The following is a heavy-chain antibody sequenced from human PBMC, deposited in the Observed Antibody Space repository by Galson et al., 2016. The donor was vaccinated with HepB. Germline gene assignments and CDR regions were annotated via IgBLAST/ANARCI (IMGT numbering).Heavy chain of an antibody. CDR1: GESFSGYY. D-gene: IGHD5-24*01. J-gene: IGHJ4*02. V-gene: IGHV4-34*01. Sequence: SETLSLTCGVSGESFSGYYWTWIRQPPGQGLEWIGEIDHNGATDYKTSLRGRITISLDTSKNQFSLHLRSLTAADTAVYYCARGRMAAVSGPPGCWRQGTLVTVAS. CDR3: ARGRMAAVSGPPGC. CDR2: IDHNGAT.